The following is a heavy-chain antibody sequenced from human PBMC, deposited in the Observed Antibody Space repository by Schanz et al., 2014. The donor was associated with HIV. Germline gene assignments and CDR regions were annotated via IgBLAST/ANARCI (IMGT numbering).Heavy chain of an antibody. CDR2: IWFDGSNK. CDR3: ASTVYPYSSSSDYYYGMDV. D-gene: IGHD6-6*01. Sequence: QVQLVESGGGVVQPGRSLRLSCAASGFTFSSYGMHWVRQAPGKGLEWVAVIWFDGSNKYYADSVKGRFTISRDNSKKTLYLQMNSLRAGDTAVYYCASTVYPYSSSSDYYYGMDVWGQGTTVTVSS. J-gene: IGHJ6*02. V-gene: IGHV3-33*01. CDR1: GFTFSSYG.